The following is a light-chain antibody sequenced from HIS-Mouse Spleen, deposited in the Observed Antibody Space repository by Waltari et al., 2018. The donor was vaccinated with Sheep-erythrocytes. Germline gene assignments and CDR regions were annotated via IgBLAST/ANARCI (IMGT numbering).Light chain of an antibody. CDR3: CSYAGSSTPWV. CDR1: SRDVGGSHL. J-gene: IGLJ3*02. Sequence: QSALTQPPSVSGSPGQSITISCTGTSRDVGGSHLVSWYQQHPGKAPKLMIYECSKRPSGVSNRFSGSKSGNTASLTISGLQAEDEADYYCCSYAGSSTPWVFGGGTKLTVL. V-gene: IGLV2-23*01. CDR2: ECS.